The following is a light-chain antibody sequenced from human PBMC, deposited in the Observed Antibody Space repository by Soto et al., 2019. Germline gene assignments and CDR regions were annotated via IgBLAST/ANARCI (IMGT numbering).Light chain of an antibody. CDR2: SYD. CDR1: SSNLGDNA. Sequence: QSALTQPPSASGTPGQRVSISCSTSSSNLGDNAVNWYQHVPGTAPKLLIYSYDQRPSGVPDRFSGSKSGTSASLAISGLQSDDEADYYCAAWAASLDGYVFGTGTRSPS. J-gene: IGLJ1*01. V-gene: IGLV1-44*01. CDR3: AAWAASLDGYV.